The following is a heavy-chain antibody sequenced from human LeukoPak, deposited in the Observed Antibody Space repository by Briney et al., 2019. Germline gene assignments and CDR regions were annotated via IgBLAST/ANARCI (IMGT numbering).Heavy chain of an antibody. Sequence: PRGSLRLSCAASGFTFSSYAMSWVRQAPGKGLEWVSAISGSGGSTYYADPVKGRFTISRDNSKNTLYLQMNSLRAEDTAVYYCAKDPPYYGDYQVYGYWGQGTLVTVSS. J-gene: IGHJ4*02. CDR2: ISGSGGST. D-gene: IGHD4-17*01. CDR3: AKDPPYYGDYQVYGY. CDR1: GFTFSSYA. V-gene: IGHV3-23*01.